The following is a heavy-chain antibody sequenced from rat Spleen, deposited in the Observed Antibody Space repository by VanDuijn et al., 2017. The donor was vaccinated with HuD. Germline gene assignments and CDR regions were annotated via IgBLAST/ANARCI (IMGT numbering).Heavy chain of an antibody. J-gene: IGHJ2*01. CDR3: ERDNNYKAY. CDR1: FYSITSSYR. V-gene: IGHV3-3*01. D-gene: IGHD1-10*01. CDR2: INSAGST. Sequence: EVQLQESGPGLVKPSQSLSLTCSVPFYSITSSYRWSWIRKFPGNKLEWMGYINSAGSTNYNPSLKSRISITRDTSNNQCVLQVNSVNTEDTCTYYCERDNNYKAYWGQGVMVTVSS.